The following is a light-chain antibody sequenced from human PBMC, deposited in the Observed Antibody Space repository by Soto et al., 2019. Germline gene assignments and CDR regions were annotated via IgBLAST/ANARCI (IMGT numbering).Light chain of an antibody. CDR1: RSVGSD. CDR3: QQRANFLT. CDR2: DTS. V-gene: IGKV3-11*01. Sequence: PGERATLSCRASRSVGSDLAWYQQKPGQAPRLLIYDTSNRATGVPARFSGSGSGTDFTLTISSLEPEDFAVYYCQQRANFLTFGGGTKVDIK. J-gene: IGKJ4*01.